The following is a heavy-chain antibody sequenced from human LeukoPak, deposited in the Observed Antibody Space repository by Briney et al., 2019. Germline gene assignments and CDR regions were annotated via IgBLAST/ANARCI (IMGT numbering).Heavy chain of an antibody. CDR1: GFIVSSNY. Sequence: GGSLRLSCAASGFIVSSNYMSWVRQAPGKGLEWVSVIYSGGSTYYADSVKGRFTISRDNSKNTLCLQMNSLRAEDTAVYYCARETPMYYGSGSYKESWGQGTLVTVSS. V-gene: IGHV3-66*02. D-gene: IGHD3-10*01. J-gene: IGHJ4*02. CDR3: ARETPMYYGSGSYKES. CDR2: IYSGGST.